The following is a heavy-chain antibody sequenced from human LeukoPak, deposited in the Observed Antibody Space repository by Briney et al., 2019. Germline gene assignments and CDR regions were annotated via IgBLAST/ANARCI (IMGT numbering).Heavy chain of an antibody. D-gene: IGHD2-2*01. CDR1: GFTFSSYW. CDR2: INSDGSST. V-gene: IGHV3-74*01. J-gene: IGHJ5*02. Sequence: GGSLRLSCAASGFTFSSYWMHWVRRAPGKGLVWVSRINSDGSSTSYADSVKGRFTISRGNAKNTLYLQMNSLRAEDTAVYYCARDPYCSSTSCYLINWFDPWGQGTLVTVSS. CDR3: ARDPYCSSTSCYLINWFDP.